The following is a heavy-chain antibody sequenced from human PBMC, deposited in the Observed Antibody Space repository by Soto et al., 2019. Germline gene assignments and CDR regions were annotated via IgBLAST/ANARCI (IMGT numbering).Heavy chain of an antibody. CDR1: GGTFSSYA. J-gene: IGHJ5*02. D-gene: IGHD3-16*02. V-gene: IGHV1-69*06. CDR3: ARDNYDYVRGSYPVNWFDP. CDR2: IIPIFGTA. Sequence: SVKVSCKASGGTFSSYAISWVRQAPGQGLEWMGGIIPIFGTANYAQKFQGRVTITADKSTSTAYMELSSLRSEDTAVYYCARDNYDYVRGSYPVNWFDPWGQGTLVTVSS.